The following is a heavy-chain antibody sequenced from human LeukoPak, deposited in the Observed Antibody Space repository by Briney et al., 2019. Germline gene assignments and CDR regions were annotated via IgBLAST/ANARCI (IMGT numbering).Heavy chain of an antibody. CDR1: GGSFSGYY. Sequence: KPSETLSLTCAVYGGSFSGYYWSWIRQPPGKGLEWIGEINHSGSANYNPSLKSRVTISVDTSKNQFSLKLSSVTAADTAVYYCARGCKRIQLWFSRGGDCYYCPFDYWGQGTLVTVSS. J-gene: IGHJ4*02. CDR3: ARGCKRIQLWFSRGGDCYYCPFDY. V-gene: IGHV4-34*01. D-gene: IGHD2-21*02. CDR2: INHSGSA.